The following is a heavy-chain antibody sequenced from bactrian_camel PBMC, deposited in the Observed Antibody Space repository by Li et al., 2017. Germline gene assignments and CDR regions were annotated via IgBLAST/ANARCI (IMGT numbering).Heavy chain of an antibody. CDR2: IYSSGGSP. Sequence: HVQLVESGGGSVQAGGSLRLSCAASGYTYHSMGWFRQAPGKEREVVAVIYSSGGSPYYADSVKGRFTISQDNAKRKLYLQMNDLKPEDTAVYVCAADCNVWSEQRRGGWCMYNYWGQGTQVTVS. CDR3: AADCNVWSEQRRGGWCMYNY. D-gene: IGHD1*01. J-gene: IGHJ4*01. CDR1: GYTYHS. V-gene: IGHV3-3*01.